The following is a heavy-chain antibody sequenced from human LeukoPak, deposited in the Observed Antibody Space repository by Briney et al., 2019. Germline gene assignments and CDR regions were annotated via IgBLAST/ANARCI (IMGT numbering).Heavy chain of an antibody. D-gene: IGHD2-15*01. Sequence: GGSLRLSCAASGFTFSSYWMHWVRQAPGKGLVWVSRINSDGSSTSYADSVKGRFTISRDNAKNTLYLQMNSLRAEDTAVYYCARDLVCSGGSCYSKYYYYGMDVWGQGTTVTVSS. V-gene: IGHV3-74*01. CDR2: INSDGSST. CDR3: ARDLVCSGGSCYSKYYYYGMDV. J-gene: IGHJ6*02. CDR1: GFTFSSYW.